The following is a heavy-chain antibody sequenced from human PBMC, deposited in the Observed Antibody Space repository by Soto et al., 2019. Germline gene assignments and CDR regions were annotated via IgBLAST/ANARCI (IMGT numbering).Heavy chain of an antibody. D-gene: IGHD3-22*01. Sequence: QVQLVESGGGVVQPGRSLRLSCVASGFTLSNYAMLWARQAPGKGLEWLGVISDDGGSQFYAHYMEGRFTISRDTSKNTLYLQMNSLRVEDTAVYFCGREQNSGYYRTADYWGQGILVTVSS. J-gene: IGHJ4*02. CDR3: GREQNSGYYRTADY. CDR1: GFTLSNYA. V-gene: IGHV3-30*14. CDR2: ISDDGGSQ.